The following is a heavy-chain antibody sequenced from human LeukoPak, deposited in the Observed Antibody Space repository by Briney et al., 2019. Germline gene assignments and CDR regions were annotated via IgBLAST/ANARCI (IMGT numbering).Heavy chain of an antibody. CDR2: ISGSGGST. CDR3: AKLTPVYVTLGY. J-gene: IGHJ4*02. V-gene: IGHV3-23*01. CDR1: GFTFSSYA. D-gene: IGHD4-11*01. Sequence: GGSLRLSCAASGFTFSSYAMFWVRQAPGKGLEWVPAISGSGGSTYYADSVKGRFTISRDNSKNTLYLQMNSLRAEDTAVYYCAKLTPVYVTLGYWGQGTLVTVSS.